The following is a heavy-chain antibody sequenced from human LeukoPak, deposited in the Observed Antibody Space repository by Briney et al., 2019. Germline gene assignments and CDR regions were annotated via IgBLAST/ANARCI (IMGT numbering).Heavy chain of an antibody. CDR3: AREMKGNSDIFTGYYPPYHHGMDV. V-gene: IGHV4-4*07. Sequence: PSEPLSLTCTVSGGPISSYYWTWIRQPAGKGLEGLGRIYSSGRTMYNVSLESRVGMSVDTSKNQCSLILSSVTAADTAAYYCAREMKGNSDIFTGYYPPYHHGMDVWGQGTTVTVSS. CDR1: GGPISSYY. D-gene: IGHD3-9*01. J-gene: IGHJ6*02. CDR2: IYSSGRT.